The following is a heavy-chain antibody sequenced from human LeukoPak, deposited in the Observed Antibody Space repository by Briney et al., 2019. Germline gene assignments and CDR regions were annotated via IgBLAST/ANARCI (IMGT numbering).Heavy chain of an antibody. D-gene: IGHD3-22*01. CDR2: INHSGST. CDR3: ARGCDSSERKYNWFDP. J-gene: IGHJ5*02. CDR1: GGSFSGYY. V-gene: IGHV4-34*01. Sequence: SETLSLTCAVYGGSFSGYYWSWIRQPPGKGLEWIGEINHSGSTNYNPSLKSRGTISVDTSKNQFSLKLSSVTAADTAVYYCARGCDSSERKYNWFDPWGQGTLVTVSS.